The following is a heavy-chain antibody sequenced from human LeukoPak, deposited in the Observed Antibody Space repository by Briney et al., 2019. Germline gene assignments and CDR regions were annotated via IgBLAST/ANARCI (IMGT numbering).Heavy chain of an antibody. CDR2: MNPNSGNT. CDR1: GYTFTSYD. J-gene: IGHJ5*02. V-gene: IGHV1-8*01. D-gene: IGHD2-21*01. CDR3: TRPNCGGDHCGGVWFDP. Sequence: ASVKVSCKASGYTFTSYDINWVRQATGQGLEWMGWMNPNSGNTGYAQKFQGRVTMTRNTSISTAYMELSSLRSEDTAVYYCTRPNCGGDHCGGVWFDPWGQGTLVTVSS.